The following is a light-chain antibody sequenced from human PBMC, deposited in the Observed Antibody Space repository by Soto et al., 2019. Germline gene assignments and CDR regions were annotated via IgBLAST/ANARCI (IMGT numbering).Light chain of an antibody. CDR2: DAS. J-gene: IGKJ3*01. CDR3: QQHSNC. V-gene: IGKV3-11*01. CDR1: QSVSRK. Sequence: DIVLTQSPATLSLSPGERATRSCRASQSVSRKLAWYQQIPDQDPRLLIYDASNRATCIPARFSGSGSGTDFTLTISSLETEEFAIYYCQQHSNCFGPGTKVEI.